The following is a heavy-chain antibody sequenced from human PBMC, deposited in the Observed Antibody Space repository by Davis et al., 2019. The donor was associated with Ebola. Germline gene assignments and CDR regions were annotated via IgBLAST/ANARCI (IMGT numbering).Heavy chain of an antibody. V-gene: IGHV3-53*03. CDR3: ATRDTSSNCFGFYP. D-gene: IGHD2-2*01. CDR1: GGSISSYY. Sequence: GGSLRLSCTVSGGSISSYYWSWIRQPPGKGLEWVSTIGTSSDPYYADSVRGRLTISRDNFKNTVYLQMDSLRADDTAVYYCATRDTSSNCFGFYPWGQGTLVTVSS. J-gene: IGHJ5*02. CDR2: IGTSSDP.